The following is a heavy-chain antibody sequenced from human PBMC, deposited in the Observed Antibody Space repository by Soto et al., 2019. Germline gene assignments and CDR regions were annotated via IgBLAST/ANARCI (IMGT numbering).Heavy chain of an antibody. Sequence: VQLVESGGDLVQPGGSLRLSCAASGFSFSIFWMHWVRQAPGKGLVWVSSINGGGSSADYADSVKGRFTFSSDNAKNTVYLQMNSLRAEDTAVYYCTRGGGYSGYDPFDYWGQGTLVTVSS. CDR3: TRGGGYSGYDPFDY. CDR2: INGGGSSA. J-gene: IGHJ4*02. D-gene: IGHD5-12*01. V-gene: IGHV3-74*01. CDR1: GFSFSIFW.